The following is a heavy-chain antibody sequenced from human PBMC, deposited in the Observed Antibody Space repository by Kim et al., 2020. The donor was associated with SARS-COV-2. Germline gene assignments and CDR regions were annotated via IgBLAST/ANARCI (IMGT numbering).Heavy chain of an antibody. V-gene: IGHV3-7*03. CDR1: GFTFSSYW. Sequence: VGSLRLSCAASGFTFSSYWMGWVRQAPGKGLEWLANIKQDQSDRNYVDSVRGRFTISRDNGKNSLYLQMNSLRAEDTAVYYCARDSGGSLDYWGQGTLVT. CDR3: ARDSGGSLDY. CDR2: IKQDQSDR. J-gene: IGHJ4*02. D-gene: IGHD3-16*01.